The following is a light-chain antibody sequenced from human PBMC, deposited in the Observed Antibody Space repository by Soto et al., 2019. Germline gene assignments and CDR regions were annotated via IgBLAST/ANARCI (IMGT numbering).Light chain of an antibody. CDR3: QQRSNSPLT. CDR2: DAS. Sequence: EIVLTQSPATLSLSPGERSTLSCRASQSVSSLLAWYQQKSGQPPRLLVSDASKRATGVPARFSGSGSGTDFTLIISSLEPEDFAIYYCQQRSNSPLTFGAGTKVEIK. CDR1: QSVSSL. V-gene: IGKV3-11*01. J-gene: IGKJ4*01.